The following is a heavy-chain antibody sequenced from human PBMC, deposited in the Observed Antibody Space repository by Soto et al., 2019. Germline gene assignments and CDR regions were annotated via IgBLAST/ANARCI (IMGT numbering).Heavy chain of an antibody. D-gene: IGHD2-21*02. J-gene: IGHJ4*02. CDR3: ATIFRYGDPEY. CDR1: GFTFSSYA. Sequence: EVQLLESGGGLVQPGGSLRLSCATSGFTFSSYAMSWVRQAPVRGLEWVSGISVSGDSRYDADSVKGRFTIARDNSKSTLYLQMHSLRAEDTAVYYCATIFRYGDPEYWGQGVLVTVSS. V-gene: IGHV3-23*01. CDR2: ISVSGDSR.